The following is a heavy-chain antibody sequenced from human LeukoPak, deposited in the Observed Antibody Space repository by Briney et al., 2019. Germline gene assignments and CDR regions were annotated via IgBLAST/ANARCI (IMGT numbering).Heavy chain of an antibody. CDR2: ISWDGGST. J-gene: IGHJ4*02. V-gene: IGHV3-43*01. Sequence: GGSLRLSCAASGFTFDDYTMHWVRQAPGKGLEWVSLISWDGGSTYYADSVKGRFTISRDNSKNSLYLQMNTLRAEDTAVYYCARTRGYGYGYVYWGQGTLVTVSS. CDR1: GFTFDDYT. CDR3: ARTRGYGYGYVY. D-gene: IGHD5-18*01.